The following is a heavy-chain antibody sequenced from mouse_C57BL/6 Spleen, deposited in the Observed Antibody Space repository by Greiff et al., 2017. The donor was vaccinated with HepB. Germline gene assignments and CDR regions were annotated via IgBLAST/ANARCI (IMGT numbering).Heavy chain of an antibody. V-gene: IGHV1-82*01. J-gene: IGHJ4*01. CDR3: ARWGYGSVYAMDY. CDR1: GYAFSSSW. Sequence: QVQLQQSGPELVKPGASVKISCKASGYAFSSSWMNWVKQRPGKGLEWIGRIYPGDGDTNYNGKFKGKVTLTADKASSTAYMQISSLTSEDSAVYYCARWGYGSVYAMDYWGQGTSVTVSS. D-gene: IGHD1-1*01. CDR2: IYPGDGDT.